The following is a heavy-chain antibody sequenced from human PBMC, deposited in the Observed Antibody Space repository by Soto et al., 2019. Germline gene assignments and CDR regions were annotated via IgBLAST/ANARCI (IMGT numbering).Heavy chain of an antibody. D-gene: IGHD3-10*01. J-gene: IGHJ5*02. Sequence: PSPTLSLTCAISGDSVSSNSAAWNWIRQFPSRGLEWLGRTYYRSKWYNDYAVSVKSRITINPDTSKNQFSLQLNSVTPEDTAVYYCAREYGSGSYYNDNPNWFDPWGQGTLVTVS. V-gene: IGHV6-1*01. CDR1: GDSVSSNSAA. CDR3: AREYGSGSYYNDNPNWFDP. CDR2: TYYRSKWYN.